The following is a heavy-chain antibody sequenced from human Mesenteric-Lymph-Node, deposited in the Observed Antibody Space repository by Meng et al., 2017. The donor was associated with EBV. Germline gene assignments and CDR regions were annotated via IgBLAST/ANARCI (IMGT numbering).Heavy chain of an antibody. CDR1: GDSISGGGYY. CDR2: ISYSGNT. J-gene: IGHJ1*01. Sequence: QGQLHESGTGLVKPSQTLSLTCGVSGDSISGGGYYWSWIRQPPGKGLEWIGYISYSGNTYYNTSLKSRLTISLDTSKNQFSLKLKSVTAADTAVYYCARALYSGYDYFDWGQGTLVTVSS. CDR3: ARALYSGYDYFD. D-gene: IGHD5-12*01. V-gene: IGHV4-30-4*01.